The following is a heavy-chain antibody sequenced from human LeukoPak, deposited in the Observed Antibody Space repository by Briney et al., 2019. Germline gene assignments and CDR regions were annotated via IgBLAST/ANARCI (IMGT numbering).Heavy chain of an antibody. V-gene: IGHV1-18*01. CDR1: GYTFTSYG. CDR2: ISAYNGNT. D-gene: IGHD4-17*01. Sequence: GASVKVSCKASGYTFTSYGISWVRQAPGQGLEWMGWISAYNGNTNYAQKLQGRVTMTTDTSTSTAYMELRSLRSDDTALYYCAKDIFGTVTTNVGPFDYWGQGTLVTVSS. CDR3: AKDIFGTVTTNVGPFDY. J-gene: IGHJ4*02.